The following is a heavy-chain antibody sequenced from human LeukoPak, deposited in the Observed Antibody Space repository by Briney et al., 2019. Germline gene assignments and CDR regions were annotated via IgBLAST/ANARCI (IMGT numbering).Heavy chain of an antibody. Sequence: PGGSLRLSCAASGFTFSDYSMSWVRQAPGKGLEWVSALSGSGGTTYSADSVKGRFTISRDNAKNSVYLQMNSLRAEDTALYHCARDPRLAAAGSFIGFDPWGQGTLVTVSS. V-gene: IGHV3-23*01. CDR3: ARDPRLAAAGSFIGFDP. J-gene: IGHJ5*02. CDR1: GFTFSDYS. CDR2: LSGSGGTT. D-gene: IGHD6-13*01.